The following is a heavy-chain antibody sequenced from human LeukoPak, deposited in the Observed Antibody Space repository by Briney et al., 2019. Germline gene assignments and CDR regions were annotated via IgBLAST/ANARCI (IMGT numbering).Heavy chain of an antibody. D-gene: IGHD3-3*02. J-gene: IGHJ4*02. CDR3: ARGSIYDFDS. V-gene: IGHV4-59*11. CDR2: VYYTGGT. Sequence: SETLSLTCTVSGGSINSHYWHWIRQPPGTRLEWIGYVYYTGGTNYKSSLERRVTISVATSKKQFSLRLTSVTAADTALYYCARGSIYDFDSWGQGTLVSVSS. CDR1: GGSINSHY.